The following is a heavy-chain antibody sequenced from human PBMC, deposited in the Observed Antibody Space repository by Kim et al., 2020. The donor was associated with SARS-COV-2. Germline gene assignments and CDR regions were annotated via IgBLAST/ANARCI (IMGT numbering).Heavy chain of an antibody. CDR3: AKDNRRGWSFAHA. D-gene: IGHD6-19*01. Sequence: SADSVKGRFTISRDNAKNALYLQMNSLRAEDTALYYCAKDNRRGWSFAHAWGQGTLVTVSS. V-gene: IGHV3-9*01. J-gene: IGHJ5*02.